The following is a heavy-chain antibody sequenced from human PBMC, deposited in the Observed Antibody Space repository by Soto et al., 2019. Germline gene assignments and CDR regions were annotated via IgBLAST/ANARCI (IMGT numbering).Heavy chain of an antibody. J-gene: IGHJ6*02. D-gene: IGHD2-21*01. Sequence: EVQLVESGGGLVQPGGSLRLSCAASGFTFSSLWMHWVRQPPGKGLVWVSRINSDGSTTNYADSVQGRFTISRDNAKNTVYLQMSSLGAGDSAVYYCARGVKHAYAVDVWGQGTTVTVSS. V-gene: IGHV3-74*01. CDR3: ARGVKHAYAVDV. CDR1: GFTFSSLW. CDR2: INSDGSTT.